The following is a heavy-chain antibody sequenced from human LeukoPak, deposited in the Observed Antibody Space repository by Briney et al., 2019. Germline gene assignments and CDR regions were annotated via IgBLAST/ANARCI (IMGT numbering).Heavy chain of an antibody. CDR3: ARVGYSYGYSFDY. CDR1: GGSIRSSYYY. Sequence: PSETLSLTCTVSGGSIRSSYYYWGWIRQPPGKGLEWIGSIYDSGSTYYNPSLKSRVTISVDTSKNQFSLKLNSVTAADTAVYYCARVGYSYGYSFDYWGQGTLVTVSS. CDR2: IYDSGST. D-gene: IGHD5-18*01. J-gene: IGHJ4*02. V-gene: IGHV4-39*01.